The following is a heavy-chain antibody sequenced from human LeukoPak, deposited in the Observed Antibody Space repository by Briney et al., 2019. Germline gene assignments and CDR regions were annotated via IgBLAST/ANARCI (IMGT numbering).Heavy chain of an antibody. Sequence: GGSLRLSCAASGFTFSNYAMSWVRQAPGKGLEWVAFIRYDGSNKYHADSVKGRFTISRDNSKNTVYLQMNSLRAEDTAVYFCAKEYGYDYNYFYSMDVWGKGTTVTISS. CDR1: GFTFSNYA. V-gene: IGHV3-30*02. J-gene: IGHJ6*03. D-gene: IGHD1-1*01. CDR3: AKEYGYDYNYFYSMDV. CDR2: IRYDGSNK.